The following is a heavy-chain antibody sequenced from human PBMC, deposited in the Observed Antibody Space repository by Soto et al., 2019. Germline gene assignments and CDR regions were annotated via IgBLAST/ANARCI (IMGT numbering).Heavy chain of an antibody. CDR1: GYMFTSYA. CDR2: VNAGNGNT. CDR3: ARDRGSTMARGGDVFDI. D-gene: IGHD3-10*01. V-gene: IGHV1-3*01. Sequence: ASVKVSCKASGYMFTSYAMQWVRQATGQRLEWMGWVNAGNGNTRYSQKFQGRVTITRDTSANVAYMELTSLISEDTVVYYSARDRGSTMARGGDVFDIWGQGTMVTVS. J-gene: IGHJ3*02.